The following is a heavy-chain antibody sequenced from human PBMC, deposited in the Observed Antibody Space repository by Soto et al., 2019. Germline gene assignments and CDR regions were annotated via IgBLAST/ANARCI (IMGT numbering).Heavy chain of an antibody. Sequence: GGSLRLSCAASGFTFSRYWMSWVRQAPGKGLEWVANIKEDGGEKYYVDSVKGRFTISRDNAQNSLYLQMNGLRAEDTAVYYCASEGSDSRFDYWGQGTLVTVSS. D-gene: IGHD2-21*02. J-gene: IGHJ4*02. CDR3: ASEGSDSRFDY. CDR1: GFTFSRYW. V-gene: IGHV3-7*01. CDR2: IKEDGGEK.